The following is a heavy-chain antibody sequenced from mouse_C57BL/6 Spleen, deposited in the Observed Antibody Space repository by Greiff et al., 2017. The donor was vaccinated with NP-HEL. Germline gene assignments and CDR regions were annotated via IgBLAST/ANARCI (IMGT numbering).Heavy chain of an antibody. J-gene: IGHJ4*01. Sequence: VQLQQSGAELMKPGASVKLSCKATGYTFTGYWIEWVKQRPGHGLEWIGEILPGSGSSNYNEKFKGKATFTADRSSNTAYMQLSSLTTEDSAIYDCARGETYYSNYNYAMDYWGQGTSGTVSS. V-gene: IGHV1-9*01. CDR3: ARGETYYSNYNYAMDY. CDR1: GYTFTGYW. D-gene: IGHD2-5*01. CDR2: ILPGSGSS.